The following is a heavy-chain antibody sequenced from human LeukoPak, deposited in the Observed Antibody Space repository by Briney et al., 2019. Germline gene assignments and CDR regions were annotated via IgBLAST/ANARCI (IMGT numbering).Heavy chain of an antibody. CDR1: GGSISSGGYY. D-gene: IGHD6-6*01. CDR3: ARARIAARQQNFDY. CDR2: IYYSGST. Sequence: PSETLSLTCTVSGGSISSGGYYWSWIRQHPGKGLEWIGYIYYSGSTYCNPSLKSRVTISVDTSKNQFSLKLSSVTAADTAVYYCARARIAARQQNFDYWGQGTLVTVSS. V-gene: IGHV4-31*03. J-gene: IGHJ4*02.